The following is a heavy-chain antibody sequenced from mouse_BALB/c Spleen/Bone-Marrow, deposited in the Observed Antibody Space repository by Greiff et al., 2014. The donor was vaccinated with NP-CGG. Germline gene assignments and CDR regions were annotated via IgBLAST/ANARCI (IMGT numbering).Heavy chain of an antibody. V-gene: IGHV1-9*01. CDR3: ARASVVPYYFDF. CDR2: ILPGSGTA. D-gene: IGHD1-1*01. CDR1: GYTFSNYW. J-gene: IGHJ2*01. Sequence: QVQLQQSGAELMKPGAPVKISCKATGYTFSNYWIDWVKQRPGHGLEWIGEILPGSGTANYNEKFKGKATFTADTSSNTAYMQLSSLTSEDSALYYCARASVVPYYFDFWGQGTTLTVSS.